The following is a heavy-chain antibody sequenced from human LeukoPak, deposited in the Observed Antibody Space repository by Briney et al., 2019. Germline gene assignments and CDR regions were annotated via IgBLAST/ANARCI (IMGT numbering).Heavy chain of an antibody. CDR2: TYYRSKWYN. CDR3: ARGSAWFWYFDL. D-gene: IGHD6-19*01. V-gene: IGHV6-1*01. Sequence: SQTLSLTCAISGDSVSSNSAAWNWIRQSPSRGLEWLGRTYYRSKWYNDYAVSVKSRIVVNPDTSKNQFSLQLNSVTPEDTAVYYCARGSAWFWYFDLWGRGTLVTVSS. J-gene: IGHJ2*01. CDR1: GDSVSSNSAA.